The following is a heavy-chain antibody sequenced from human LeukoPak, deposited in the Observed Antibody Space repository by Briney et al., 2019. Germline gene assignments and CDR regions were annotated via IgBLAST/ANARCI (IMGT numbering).Heavy chain of an antibody. J-gene: IGHJ5*02. D-gene: IGHD1-26*01. CDR2: IYTGGST. CDR1: GFSVSSSY. V-gene: IGHV3-53*01. Sequence: GGSLRLSCAASGFSVSSSYMSWVRQAPGKGLEWVSVIYTGGSTYYADSVKGRFTTSRDNSKNTLYLQMNSLRAEDTAVYYCTRDTSGSYNSWGQGTLVTVSS. CDR3: TRDTSGSYNS.